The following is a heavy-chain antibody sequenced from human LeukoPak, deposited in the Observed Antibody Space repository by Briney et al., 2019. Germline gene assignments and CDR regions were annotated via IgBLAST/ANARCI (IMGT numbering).Heavy chain of an antibody. CDR3: ARNPVGSGYYYRPFQH. V-gene: IGHV1-69*05. Sequence: ASVKVSCKASGGTFSSYAISWVRQAPGQGLEWMGRIIPIFGTANYAQKFQGRVTITTDESTSTAYMELSSLRSEDTAVYYCARNPVGSGYYYRPFQHWGQGTLVTVSS. D-gene: IGHD3-22*01. CDR2: IIPIFGTA. J-gene: IGHJ1*01. CDR1: GGTFSSYA.